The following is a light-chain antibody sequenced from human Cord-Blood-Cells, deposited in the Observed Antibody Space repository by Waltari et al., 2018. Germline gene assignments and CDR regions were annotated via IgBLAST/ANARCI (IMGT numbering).Light chain of an antibody. Sequence: DIQMTQSPSTLSASVGVRVTIPCRASQSISSWLAWYQQKPGKAPKLLIYKASSLESGVPSRFSGSGSGTEFTLTISSLQPDDFATYYCQQYNSYPYTFGQGTKLEIK. J-gene: IGKJ2*01. CDR2: KAS. CDR1: QSISSW. CDR3: QQYNSYPYT. V-gene: IGKV1-5*03.